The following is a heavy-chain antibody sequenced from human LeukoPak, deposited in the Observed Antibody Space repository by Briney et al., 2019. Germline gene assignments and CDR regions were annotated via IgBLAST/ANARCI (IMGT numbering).Heavy chain of an antibody. CDR3: ASFKYYYEPDAIDI. CDR1: GGSISSGSYY. J-gene: IGHJ3*02. Sequence: SETLSLTCTVSGGSISSGSYYWSWIRQPAGQGLEWIVRIYTSGSTNYNPSLKSRVTISVDTSKNQFSLKLSSVTAADTAVYYCASFKYYYEPDAIDIWGQGTMVTVSS. D-gene: IGHD3-22*01. V-gene: IGHV4-61*02. CDR2: IYTSGST.